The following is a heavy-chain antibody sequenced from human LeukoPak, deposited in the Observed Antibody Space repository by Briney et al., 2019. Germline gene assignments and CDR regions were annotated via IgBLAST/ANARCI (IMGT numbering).Heavy chain of an antibody. CDR2: IFYSGST. J-gene: IGHJ3*02. CDR3: AKSNGYGLVDI. CDR1: GYSISSGYY. V-gene: IGHV4-38-2*02. Sequence: SETLSLTCTVSGYSISSGYYCGWIRQPPGKGLEWIGNIFYSGSTYYSPSVKSRVTISLDTSRNQFSLKLNSVTAADTAVYYCAKSNGYGLVDIWGQGTMVTVSS. D-gene: IGHD3-10*01.